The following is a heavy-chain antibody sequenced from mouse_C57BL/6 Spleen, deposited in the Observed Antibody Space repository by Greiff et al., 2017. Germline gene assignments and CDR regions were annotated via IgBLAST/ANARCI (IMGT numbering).Heavy chain of an antibody. Sequence: QVQLQQSGAELVKPGASVKMSCKASGYTFTSYWITWVKQRPGQGLEWIGDIYPGSGSTNYNEKFKSKATLTVDTSSSTAYMQLSSLTSEDSAVYYCARDYYGKGGFDYWGQGTTLTVSS. J-gene: IGHJ2*01. CDR1: GYTFTSYW. CDR2: IYPGSGST. V-gene: IGHV1-55*01. CDR3: ARDYYGKGGFDY. D-gene: IGHD2-1*01.